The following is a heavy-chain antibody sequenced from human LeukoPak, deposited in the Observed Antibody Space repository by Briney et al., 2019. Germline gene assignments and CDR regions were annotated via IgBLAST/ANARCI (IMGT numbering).Heavy chain of an antibody. J-gene: IGHJ4*02. CDR1: GYTFTGYY. Sequence: ASVKVSCTASGYTFTGYYMHWVRQAPGQGLEWMGWINPNSGGTNYAQKFQGRVTMTRDTSISTAYMELSRLRSDDTAVYYCARERITMVRGDTVQDFDYWGQGTLVTVSS. V-gene: IGHV1-2*02. D-gene: IGHD3-10*01. CDR2: INPNSGGT. CDR3: ARERITMVRGDTVQDFDY.